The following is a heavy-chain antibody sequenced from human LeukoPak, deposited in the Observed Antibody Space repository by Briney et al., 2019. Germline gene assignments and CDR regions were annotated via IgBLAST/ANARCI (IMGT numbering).Heavy chain of an antibody. J-gene: IGHJ2*01. CDR2: ISSSGSTI. Sequence: GGSLRLSCAASGFTFSSYEMNWVRQAPGKGLEWVSYISSSGSTIYYADSVKGRFTISRDNAKNSLYLQMNSLRADDTAVYYCASGIQPRLSWFFDLWGRGTLVTVSS. V-gene: IGHV3-48*03. CDR3: ASGIQPRLSWFFDL. D-gene: IGHD5-18*01. CDR1: GFTFSSYE.